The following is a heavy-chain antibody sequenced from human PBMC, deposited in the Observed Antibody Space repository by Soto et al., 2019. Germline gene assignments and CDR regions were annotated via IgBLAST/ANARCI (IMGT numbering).Heavy chain of an antibody. CDR2: ISYDGTNK. Sequence: QVQLVESGGGVVQPGRSLRLSCAASGFTFSHYGMHWVRQGPGKGLEWLAVISYDGTNKFYADSVKGRFTISRDTSKNXVYLQLSSLRTEDTAVYYCAKGSFMITFGGVIVDAWGPGTLVSVS. V-gene: IGHV3-30*18. J-gene: IGHJ4*02. CDR1: GFTFSHYG. D-gene: IGHD3-16*02. CDR3: AKGSFMITFGGVIVDA.